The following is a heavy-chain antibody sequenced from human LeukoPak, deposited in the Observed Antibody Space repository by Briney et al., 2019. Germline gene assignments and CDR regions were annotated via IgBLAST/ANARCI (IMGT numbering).Heavy chain of an antibody. Sequence: GGSLRLSCAASGFIFSNYYLNWVRQAPGKGLEWVSCIHGSASYNYYADSVKGRFTVSRDSAKNSLYLEMSSLRVEDTAVYYCAKIHGGYGCYFDYWGQGTLVTVSS. CDR1: GFIFSNYY. CDR3: AKIHGGYGCYFDY. D-gene: IGHD5-12*01. CDR2: IHGSASYN. V-gene: IGHV3-21*06. J-gene: IGHJ4*02.